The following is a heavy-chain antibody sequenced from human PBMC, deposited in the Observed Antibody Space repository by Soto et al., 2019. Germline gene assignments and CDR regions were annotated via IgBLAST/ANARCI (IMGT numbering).Heavy chain of an antibody. CDR1: GLTFSTYS. V-gene: IGHV3-48*01. CDR2: ISSTGNTI. CDR3: ARSGYFDY. J-gene: IGHJ4*02. Sequence: GGSLRLSCAPSGLTFSTYSMNWVRQAPGKGLEWVSYISSTGNTIYYPDSVKGRFTISRDTAKKSLYLQMNSLRAEDTAVYYCARSGYFDYWGQGTLVTVSS. D-gene: IGHD2-8*02.